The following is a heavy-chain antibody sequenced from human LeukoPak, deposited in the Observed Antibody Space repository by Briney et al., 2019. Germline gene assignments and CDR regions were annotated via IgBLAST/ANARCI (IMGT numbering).Heavy chain of an antibody. CDR2: ISDSGGST. CDR1: GLTFSSYA. D-gene: IGHD6-13*01. J-gene: IGHJ6*04. Sequence: GGSLRLSCVTSGLTFSSYAMSWVRQAPGKGLEWVSAISDSGGSTYYADSVKGRFTISRDNSKNTLYLQMNSLRAEDTAVYYCAKGYSNSWSAPDVWGKGTTVTVSS. CDR3: AKGYSNSWSAPDV. V-gene: IGHV3-23*01.